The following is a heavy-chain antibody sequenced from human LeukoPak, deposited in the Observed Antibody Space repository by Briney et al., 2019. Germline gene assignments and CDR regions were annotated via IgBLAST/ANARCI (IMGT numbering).Heavy chain of an antibody. CDR2: ISAYTDSA. V-gene: IGHV1-18*01. CDR1: GYTFTSYG. J-gene: IGHJ4*02. D-gene: IGHD1-20*01. Sequence: GASVKVSCKASGYTFTSYGLSWVRQAPGQGLEGMGWISAYTDSANYAQNLQGRVTMTTDTSTSTAYMELRSLRSDDTAVYYCAREGHNWDFDYWGQGTLVTVSS. CDR3: AREGHNWDFDY.